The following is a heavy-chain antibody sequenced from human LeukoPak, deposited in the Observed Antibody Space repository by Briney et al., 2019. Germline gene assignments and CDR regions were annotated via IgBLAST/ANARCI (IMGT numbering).Heavy chain of an antibody. Sequence: VASVKVSCKASGYTFISHYMHWVRQAPGQGLEWMGIINPGGGSTSYAQKFQGRVTMTRDTSTSTVYMELSSLRSEDTAVYCCASDGYSSGWYVLDYWGQGTLVTVSS. D-gene: IGHD6-19*01. CDR1: GYTFISHY. CDR2: INPGGGST. V-gene: IGHV1-46*01. J-gene: IGHJ4*02. CDR3: ASDGYSSGWYVLDY.